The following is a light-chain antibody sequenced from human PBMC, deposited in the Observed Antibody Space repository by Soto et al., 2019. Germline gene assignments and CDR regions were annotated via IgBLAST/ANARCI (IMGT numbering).Light chain of an antibody. J-gene: IGKJ5*01. V-gene: IGKV3-11*01. Sequence: EVVLRQSPVTRSLSPGERATLSCRSSQSFRSLLAWYQQKPGQAPRLLIYDAYNRATGIPLRFSGSGSGTDFTITIGSLEPEDSAVYYCQQRHMWPITFGQGTRLEIK. CDR2: DAY. CDR3: QQRHMWPIT. CDR1: QSFRSL.